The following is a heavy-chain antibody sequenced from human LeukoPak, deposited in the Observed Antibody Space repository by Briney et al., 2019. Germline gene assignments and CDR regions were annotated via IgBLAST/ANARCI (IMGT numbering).Heavy chain of an antibody. V-gene: IGHV3-74*01. J-gene: IGHJ4*02. Sequence: GGSLRLSCAASGFTINNYWMHWVRQAPGRGLVWVSRINTDGSSTTYADSVKGRFTISRDNAKNTLYLQMNSLRAEDTAVYYCARVPTPYYYDSGGYSDYWGQGTLVTVSS. CDR1: GFTINNYW. CDR2: INTDGSST. D-gene: IGHD3-22*01. CDR3: ARVPTPYYYDSGGYSDY.